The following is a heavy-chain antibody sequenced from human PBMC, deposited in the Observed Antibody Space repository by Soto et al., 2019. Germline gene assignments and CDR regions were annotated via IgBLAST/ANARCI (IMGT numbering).Heavy chain of an antibody. J-gene: IGHJ5*02. V-gene: IGHV1-3*01. Sequence: GASVKVSCKASGYTFTSYVISWVRQAPGQRLEWMGWINAGNGNTKYSQKFQGRVTITRDTSASTAYMELSSLRSEDTAVYYCARAHYDILTGYSLNWFDPWGQGTLVTVSS. CDR3: ARAHYDILTGYSLNWFDP. CDR1: GYTFTSYV. CDR2: INAGNGNT. D-gene: IGHD3-9*01.